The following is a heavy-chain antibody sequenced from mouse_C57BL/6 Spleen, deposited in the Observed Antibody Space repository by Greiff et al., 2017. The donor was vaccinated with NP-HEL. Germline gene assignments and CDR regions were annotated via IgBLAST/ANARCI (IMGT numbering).Heavy chain of an antibody. CDR1: GYTFTSYW. Sequence: VQLQQPGAELVMPGASVKLSCKASGYTFTSYWMHWVKQRPGQGLEWIGEIDPSDSYTNYNQKFKGKSTLTVDKSSSTAYMQLSSLTSEDSAVYYCASYSNFEGFAYWGQGTLSLSLQ. D-gene: IGHD2-5*01. J-gene: IGHJ3*01. CDR3: ASYSNFEGFAY. CDR2: IDPSDSYT. V-gene: IGHV1-69*01.